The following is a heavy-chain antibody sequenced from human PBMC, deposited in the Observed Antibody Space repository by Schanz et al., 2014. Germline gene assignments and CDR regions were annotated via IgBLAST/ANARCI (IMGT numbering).Heavy chain of an antibody. Sequence: QVQLVQSGAEVKKPGASVKVSCKASGYTFTSYGISWVRQAPGQGLEWMGWINTGSGDTKYSQNFQGRVTITRDTSASTAYRELSSLRSEDTAVDCCARGIGGYGANNCFDYWGQGTLVTVSS. CDR1: GYTFTSYG. D-gene: IGHD5-12*01. CDR2: INTGSGDT. CDR3: ARGIGGYGANNCFDY. J-gene: IGHJ4*02. V-gene: IGHV1-18*01.